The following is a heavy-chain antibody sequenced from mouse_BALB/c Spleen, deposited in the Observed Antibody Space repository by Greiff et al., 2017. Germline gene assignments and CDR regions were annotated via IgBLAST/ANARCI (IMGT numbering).Heavy chain of an antibody. V-gene: IGHV3-2*02. Sequence: VQLKQSGPGLVKPSQSLSLTCTVTGYSITSDYAWNWIRQFPGNKLEWMGYISYSGSTSYNPSLKSRISITRDTSKNQFFLQLNSVTTEDTATYYCARRRYYFDYWGQGTTLTVSS. CDR2: ISYSGST. CDR1: GYSITSDYA. J-gene: IGHJ2*01. D-gene: IGHD1-1*01. CDR3: ARRRYYFDY.